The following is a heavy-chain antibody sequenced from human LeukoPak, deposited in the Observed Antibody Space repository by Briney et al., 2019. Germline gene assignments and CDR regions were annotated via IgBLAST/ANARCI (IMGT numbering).Heavy chain of an antibody. CDR3: ARDTYDSSGYYAHLDY. CDR2: IKQDGSEK. CDR1: RFTFSSYW. Sequence: GGSLRLSCAASRFTFSSYWMSWVRQAPGKGLEWVANIKQDGSEKYYVDSVKGRFTISRDNAKNPLYLQMSSLRAEDTAVYYCARDTYDSSGYYAHLDYWGQGTLVTVSS. V-gene: IGHV3-7*01. J-gene: IGHJ4*02. D-gene: IGHD3-22*01.